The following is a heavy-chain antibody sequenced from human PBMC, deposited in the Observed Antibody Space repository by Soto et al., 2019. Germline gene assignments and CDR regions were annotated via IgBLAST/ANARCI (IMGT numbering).Heavy chain of an antibody. CDR1: GFSLSTSRMS. CDR3: ARMIFGRTGEYYFDY. V-gene: IGHV2-70*17. J-gene: IGHJ4*02. CDR2: IDWDDAK. Sequence: GSGPTLVNPTQTLTLTCTFSGFSLSTSRMSVAWIRQPPGKALEWLARIDWDDAKFFNTSLKTRLTVSKDTSKNQVVLALTNMDPVDSGTYYCARMIFGRTGEYYFDYWGQGILVTAPQ. D-gene: IGHD3-3*01.